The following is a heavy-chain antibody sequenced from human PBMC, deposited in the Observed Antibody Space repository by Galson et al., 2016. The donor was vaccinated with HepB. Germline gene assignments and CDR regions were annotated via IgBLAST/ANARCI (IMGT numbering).Heavy chain of an antibody. V-gene: IGHV3-30*18. J-gene: IGHJ4*02. D-gene: IGHD3-3*01. CDR2: ISSDGSNK. CDR1: GFTFSTYA. CDR3: AKVQFYYDFWSGVDY. Sequence: SLRLSCASSGFTFSTYAMHWVRQAPGKGLEWVAIISSDGSNKYYADSVKGRFTISRDNSKNTLYLQMNSLRAEDTAVYYCAKVQFYYDFWSGVDYWGQGTRVTVSS.